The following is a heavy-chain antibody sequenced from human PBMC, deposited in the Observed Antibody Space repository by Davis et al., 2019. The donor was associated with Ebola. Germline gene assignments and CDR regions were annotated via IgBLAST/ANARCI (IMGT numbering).Heavy chain of an antibody. CDR2: INPSGGST. J-gene: IGHJ4*02. CDR3: ASSVGMWANY. Sequence: ASVKVSCKASGCTFSSYAISWVRQAPGQGLEWMGIINPSGGSTSYAQKFQGRVTMTRDTSTSTVYMELSSLRSEDTAVYYCASSVGMWANYWGQGTLVTVSS. CDR1: GCTFSSYA. D-gene: IGHD7-27*01. V-gene: IGHV1-46*01.